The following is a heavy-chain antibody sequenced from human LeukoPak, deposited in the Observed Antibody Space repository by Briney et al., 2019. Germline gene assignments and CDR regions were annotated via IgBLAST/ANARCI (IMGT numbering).Heavy chain of an antibody. CDR1: GGSISSYY. CDR3: ARAQYCSSTSCFEYNWFDP. D-gene: IGHD2-2*01. Sequence: PSETLSLTCTVPGGSISSYYWSWIRQPAGKGLEWIGRIYTSGSTNYNPSLKSRVTMSVDTSKNQFSLKLSSVTAADTAVYYCARAQYCSSTSCFEYNWFDPWGQGTLVTVSS. CDR2: IYTSGST. J-gene: IGHJ5*02. V-gene: IGHV4-4*07.